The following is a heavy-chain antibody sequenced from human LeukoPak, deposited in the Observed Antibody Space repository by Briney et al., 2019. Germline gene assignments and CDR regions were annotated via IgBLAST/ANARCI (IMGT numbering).Heavy chain of an antibody. D-gene: IGHD3-10*01. CDR2: IWYDGSTK. Sequence: GGSLRLSCAASGFTFSGYGMHWVRQAPGKGLEWVAVIWYDGSTKYYADSVKRRFTISRDNSKNTLHLQMNSLRAEDTGVYYCARAVGPYDYWGQGTLVTVSS. CDR1: GFTFSGYG. CDR3: ARAVGPYDY. J-gene: IGHJ4*02. V-gene: IGHV3-33*01.